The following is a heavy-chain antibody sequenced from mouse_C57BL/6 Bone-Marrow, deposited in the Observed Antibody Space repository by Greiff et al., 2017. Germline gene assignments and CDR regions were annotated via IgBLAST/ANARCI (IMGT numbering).Heavy chain of an antibody. V-gene: IGHV1-5*01. CDR1: GYTFTSYW. J-gene: IGHJ3*01. Sequence: VQLQQSGTVLARPGASVKMSCKTSGYTFTSYWMHWVKQRPGQGLEWLGAIYPGNSDTSYNQKFKGKAKLTAVTSASTAYMELSSLTNEDSAVYYCTREGNYDYAWFAYWGQGTLVTVSA. CDR3: TREGNYDYAWFAY. CDR2: IYPGNSDT. D-gene: IGHD2-4*01.